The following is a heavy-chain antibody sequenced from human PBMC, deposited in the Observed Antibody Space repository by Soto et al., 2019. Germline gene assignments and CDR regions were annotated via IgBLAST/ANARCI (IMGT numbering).Heavy chain of an antibody. D-gene: IGHD3-10*01. CDR2: IHPGGGQT. CDR3: ARDGHKFDFAY. CDR1: GYTFTTFY. V-gene: IGHV1-46*01. J-gene: IGHJ4*02. Sequence: QVQLLQSGPEVKKPGASVKVSCKTSGYTFTTFYVHWVRQAPGQGLEWMGRIHPGGGQTIYSQKFQDRVAVSRDTSTNTVYMELSNLRSDDTAIYYCARDGHKFDFAYWGQGTLVTVSS.